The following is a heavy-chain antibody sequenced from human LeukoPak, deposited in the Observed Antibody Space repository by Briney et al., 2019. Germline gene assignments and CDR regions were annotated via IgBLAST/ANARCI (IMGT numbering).Heavy chain of an antibody. CDR3: ANSYCSGGSCYLFDY. Sequence: GGSLRLSCAASGFTFSSYAMSWVRQAPGKGLEWVSAISGSGGSTYYADSVKGRFTISRDNSKNTLYLQMSSLRAEDTAVYYCANSYCSGGSCYLFDYWGQGTLVTVSS. CDR1: GFTFSSYA. D-gene: IGHD2-15*01. J-gene: IGHJ4*02. V-gene: IGHV3-23*01. CDR2: ISGSGGST.